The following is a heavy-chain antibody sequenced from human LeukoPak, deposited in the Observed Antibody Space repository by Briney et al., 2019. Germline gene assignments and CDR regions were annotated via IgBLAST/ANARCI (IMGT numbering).Heavy chain of an antibody. CDR1: GDSVSSNSAA. CDR2: TYYRSKWYN. D-gene: IGHD6-13*01. CDR3: ARVSNQYSSSLGDAFDI. J-gene: IGHJ3*02. Sequence: SQTLSLTCAISGDSVSSNSAAWNRIRQSPSRGLEWLGRTYYRSKWYNDYAVSVKSRITINPDTSKNQFSLQLNSVTPEDTAVYYCARVSNQYSSSLGDAFDIWGQGTMVTVSS. V-gene: IGHV6-1*01.